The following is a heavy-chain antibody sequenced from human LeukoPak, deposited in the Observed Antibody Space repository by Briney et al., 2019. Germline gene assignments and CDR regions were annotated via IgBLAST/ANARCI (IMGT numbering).Heavy chain of an antibody. D-gene: IGHD6-13*01. CDR1: GYTFTSYY. J-gene: IGHJ4*02. CDR3: AREEVIAAAGPTLDY. CDR2: INPNSGGT. V-gene: IGHV1-2*02. Sequence: ASVKVSCKTFGYTFTSYYMHWVRQAPGQGLEWMGWINPNSGGTNYAQKFQGRVTMTRDTSISTAYMELSRLRSDDTAVFYCAREEVIAAAGPTLDYWGQGALVTVSS.